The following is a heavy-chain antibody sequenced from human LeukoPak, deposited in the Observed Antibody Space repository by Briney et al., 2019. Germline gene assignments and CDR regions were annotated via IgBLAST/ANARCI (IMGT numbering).Heavy chain of an antibody. J-gene: IGHJ4*02. CDR3: AGSSLGSSSAYRHFDY. V-gene: IGHV3-30-3*01. CDR1: GFTFSSYA. Sequence: GGSLRLSCAASGFTFSSYAMHWVRQAPGKGLEWVAVTSYDGSNKYYADSVKGRFTISRDNSKNTLYLQMNSLRAEDTAVYYCAGSSLGSSSAYRHFDYWGQGNLVTVSS. D-gene: IGHD6-6*01. CDR2: TSYDGSNK.